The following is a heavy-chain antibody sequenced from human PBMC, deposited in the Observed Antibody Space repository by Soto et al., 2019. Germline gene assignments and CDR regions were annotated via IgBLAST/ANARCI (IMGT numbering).Heavy chain of an antibody. J-gene: IGHJ6*02. CDR3: ATKTGGGWEDGMDV. V-gene: IGHV4-39*01. CDR1: GGSISSSSYY. Sequence: QLQLQESGPGLVKPSETLSLTCTVSGGSISSSSYYWGWLRQPPGKGLEWIGSIYYSGSTYYNPSLKSRVTISVDTSKNQFSLKLSSVTAADTAVYYCATKTGGGWEDGMDVWGQGTTVTVSS. D-gene: IGHD6-19*01. CDR2: IYYSGST.